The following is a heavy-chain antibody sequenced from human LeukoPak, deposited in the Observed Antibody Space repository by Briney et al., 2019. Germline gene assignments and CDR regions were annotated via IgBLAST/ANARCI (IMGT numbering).Heavy chain of an antibody. CDR2: ISGSGGST. CDR3: AKVGYGDYYFDY. CDR1: GFTFSSYA. J-gene: IGHJ4*02. D-gene: IGHD4-17*01. V-gene: IGHV3-23*01. Sequence: PGGSLRLSCAASGFTFSSYAMSWVRQAPGKGLEWVSAISGSGGSTYYADSVKGRFTIPRDNSKNTLYLQMNSLRAEDTAVYYCAKVGYGDYYFDYWGQGTLVTVSS.